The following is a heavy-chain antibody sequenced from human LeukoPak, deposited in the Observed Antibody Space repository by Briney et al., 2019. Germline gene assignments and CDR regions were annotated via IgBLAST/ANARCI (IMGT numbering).Heavy chain of an antibody. V-gene: IGHV3-23*01. CDR3: AKIGVSGSWFFDL. J-gene: IGHJ2*01. Sequence: AGGSLRLSCAASGFTFSNHGMSWVRQAPGKGLEWVSSISANSFYTYYADSVKGRFTVSRDNSKNTLYLQMNNMAAEDTAEYFCAKIGVSGSWFFDLWGRGTLLSVSS. D-gene: IGHD1-1*01. CDR2: ISANSFYT. CDR1: GFTFSNHG.